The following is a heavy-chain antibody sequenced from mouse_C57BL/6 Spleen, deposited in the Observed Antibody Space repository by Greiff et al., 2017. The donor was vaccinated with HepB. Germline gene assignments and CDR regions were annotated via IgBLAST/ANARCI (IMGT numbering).Heavy chain of an antibody. J-gene: IGHJ3*01. Sequence: EVQLQESGGGLVKPGGSLKLSCAASGFTFSDYGMHWVRQAPEKGLEWVAYISSGSSTIYYADTVKGRFTISRDNAKNTLFLQMTSLRSEDTAMYYCARPDYGSSYDYWGQGTLVTVSA. CDR1: GFTFSDYG. CDR3: ARPDYGSSYDY. D-gene: IGHD1-1*01. V-gene: IGHV5-17*01. CDR2: ISSGSSTI.